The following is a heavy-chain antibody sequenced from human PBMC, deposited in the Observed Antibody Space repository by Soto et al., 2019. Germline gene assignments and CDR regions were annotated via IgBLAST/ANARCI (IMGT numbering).Heavy chain of an antibody. CDR2: SRVKPQGYST. Sequence: GGSLRLSCARSGFRLSDHYIDCVSHSLGRGRVWVCRSRVKPQGYSTAYAASVKGNFTTSREESQNSVCLQINSLKTEDTAVYYCVRATYFSDSSGYTRCFDYWGQGTLVTVTA. CDR1: GFRLSDHY. CDR3: VRATYFSDSSGYTRCFDY. J-gene: IGHJ4*02. D-gene: IGHD3-22*01. V-gene: IGHV3-72*01.